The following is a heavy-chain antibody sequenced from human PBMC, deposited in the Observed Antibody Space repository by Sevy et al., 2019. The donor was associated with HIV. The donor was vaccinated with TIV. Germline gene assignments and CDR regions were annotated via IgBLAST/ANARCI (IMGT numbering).Heavy chain of an antibody. CDR2: ISTSGSNS. Sequence: GGSLRLSCQALDFFLGSFKLNWVARAPGKGQEGVSSISTSGSNSYYADSVKGRVTISRDNAKKSLYLQMNSLRAEDTAIYFCAKRGGQYDLGMDVWGQGTTVTVSS. J-gene: IGHJ6*02. D-gene: IGHD1-1*01. CDR1: DFFLGSFK. CDR3: AKRGGQYDLGMDV. V-gene: IGHV3-48*03.